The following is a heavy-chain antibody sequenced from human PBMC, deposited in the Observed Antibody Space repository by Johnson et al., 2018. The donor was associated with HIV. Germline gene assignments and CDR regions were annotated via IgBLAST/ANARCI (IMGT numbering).Heavy chain of an antibody. Sequence: VQLVESGGGLVQPGGSLRLSCAASGFTFSSYAMSWVRQATGKGLAWVSIVYSGGNTYYTDSVKGRFTISRDNSKNTLYLQMNSLRAEDTAVYYCARVGASRFDAFHVWGQGTMVTVSS. J-gene: IGHJ3*01. D-gene: IGHD3-16*01. CDR2: VYSGGNT. V-gene: IGHV3-66*01. CDR3: ARVGASRFDAFHV. CDR1: GFTFSSYA.